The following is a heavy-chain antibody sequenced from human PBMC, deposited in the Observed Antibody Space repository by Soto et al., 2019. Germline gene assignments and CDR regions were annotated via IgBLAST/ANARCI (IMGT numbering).Heavy chain of an antibody. J-gene: IGHJ4*02. V-gene: IGHV3-21*01. CDR2: ISSSSSYI. D-gene: IGHD4-17*01. Sequence: ESGGGLVKPGGSLRLSCAASGFTFSSYSMNWVRRAPGKGLEWVSSISSSSSYIYYADSVKGRFTISRDNAKNSLYLQMNSLRAEDTAVYYCASEGDYGDYDYWGQGTLVTVSS. CDR3: ASEGDYGDYDY. CDR1: GFTFSSYS.